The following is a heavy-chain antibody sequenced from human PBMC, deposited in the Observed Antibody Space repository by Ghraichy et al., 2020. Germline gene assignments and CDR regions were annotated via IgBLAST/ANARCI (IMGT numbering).Heavy chain of an antibody. CDR2: IYTSGST. D-gene: IGHD4-17*01. CDR1: GGSISSYY. J-gene: IGHJ3*02. CDR3: ARQQDYGDYGEAGAFDI. V-gene: IGHV4-4*09. Sequence: SETLSLTCTVSGGSISSYYWSWIRQPPGKGLEWIGYIYTSGSTNYNPSLKSRVTISVDTSKNQFSLKLSSVTAADTAVYYCARQQDYGDYGEAGAFDIWGQGTMVTVSS.